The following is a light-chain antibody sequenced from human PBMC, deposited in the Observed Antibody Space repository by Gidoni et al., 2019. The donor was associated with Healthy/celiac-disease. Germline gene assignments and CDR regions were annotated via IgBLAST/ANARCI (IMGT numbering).Light chain of an antibody. CDR2: KAC. V-gene: IGKV1-5*03. CDR1: QSISIW. CDR3: QQYNSERA. J-gene: IGKJ1*01. Sequence: DIQMTQSPSTLSASVGDRVTIPCRASQSISIWLAWYQQKPGKAPKLLIYKACSLESGVPSRFSGSGSGTEFTLTISSLQPDDFATYYCQQYNSERAFGQGTKVEIK.